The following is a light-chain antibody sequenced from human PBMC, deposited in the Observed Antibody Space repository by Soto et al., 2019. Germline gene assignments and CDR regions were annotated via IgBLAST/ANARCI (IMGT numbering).Light chain of an antibody. V-gene: IGLV1-51*01. CDR3: GTWDNSLSAV. J-gene: IGLJ2*01. CDR2: DNG. Sequence: QSVLTQPPSVSAAPGQKVTISCSGSSSNVGSNYVSWYQQLPGTAPKLLIYDNGKRSSGIPDRFSGSQSGTSATLGITGLQSVDEADYYCGTWDNSLSAVFGGGTKLTVL. CDR1: SSNVGSNY.